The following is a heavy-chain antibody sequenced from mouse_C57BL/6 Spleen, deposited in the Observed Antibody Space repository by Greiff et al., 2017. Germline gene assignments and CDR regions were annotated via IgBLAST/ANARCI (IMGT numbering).Heavy chain of an antibody. CDR3: ARDYYGPFAY. CDR2: ISSGSSTI. V-gene: IGHV5-17*01. D-gene: IGHD1-1*01. J-gene: IGHJ3*01. Sequence: DVKLVESGGGLVKPGGSLKLSCAASGFTFSDYGMHWVRQAPEKGLEWVAYISSGSSTIYYADTVKGRFTISRENAKNTLFLQMTSLRSEDTAMYYCARDYYGPFAYWGQGTLVTVSA. CDR1: GFTFSDYG.